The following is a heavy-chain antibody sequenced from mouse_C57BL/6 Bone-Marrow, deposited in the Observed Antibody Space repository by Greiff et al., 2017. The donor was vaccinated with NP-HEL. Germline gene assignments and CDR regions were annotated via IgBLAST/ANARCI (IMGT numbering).Heavy chain of an antibody. V-gene: IGHV5-12*01. CDR1: GFTFSDYY. Sequence: EVQRVESGGGLVQPGGSLKLSCAASGFTFSDYYMYWVRQTPEKRLEWVAYISNGGGSTYYPDTVKGRFTISRDNAKNTLYLQMSRLKSEDTAMYYCARHEGVLRSRLAMDYWGQGTSVTVSS. J-gene: IGHJ4*01. CDR3: ARHEGVLRSRLAMDY. CDR2: ISNGGGST. D-gene: IGHD1-1*01.